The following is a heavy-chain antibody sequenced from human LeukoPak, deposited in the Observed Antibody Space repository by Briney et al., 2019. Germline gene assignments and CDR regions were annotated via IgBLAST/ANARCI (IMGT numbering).Heavy chain of an antibody. CDR1: GFTFSTYW. D-gene: IGHD2-8*02. V-gene: IGHV3-7*04. J-gene: IGHJ5*02. Sequence: PGGSLRLSCAASGFTFSTYWMSWVRQAPGQGLEWAATIKQDGSETYYVDSVMGRFTISRDNAKNSLYLQMNSLRAEDTAVYYCARDLIATVGGRNWFDPWGQGTLVSVSS. CDR2: IKQDGSET. CDR3: ARDLIATVGGRNWFDP.